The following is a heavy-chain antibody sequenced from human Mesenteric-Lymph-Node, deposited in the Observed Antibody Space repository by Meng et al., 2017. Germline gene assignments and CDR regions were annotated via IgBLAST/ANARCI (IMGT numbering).Heavy chain of an antibody. CDR3: ARSAYGDYVKYSDY. J-gene: IGHJ4*02. CDR2: IIPIFGTA. CDR1: GGTFSSYA. D-gene: IGHD4-17*01. Sequence: SVKVSCKASGGTFSSYAISWVRQAPGQGLEWMGGIIPIFGTANYAQKFQGRVTITADESTSTAYMELSSLRSDDTAVYFCARSAYGDYVKYSDYWGQGTLVTVSS. V-gene: IGHV1-69*13.